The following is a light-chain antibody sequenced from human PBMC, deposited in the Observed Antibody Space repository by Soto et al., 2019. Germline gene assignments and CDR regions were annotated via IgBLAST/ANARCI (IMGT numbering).Light chain of an antibody. Sequence: DIVLTQSPDSLTLALGERATITCKSSQTVLYSSNNKNYLAWYQQKPGQPPKLIIYWASARESGVPDRFSGSGSATDFTLTISSLQSEDVAVYYSQQYYSSPFTFGGGTKVEIK. CDR2: WAS. J-gene: IGKJ4*01. V-gene: IGKV4-1*01. CDR3: QQYYSSPFT. CDR1: QTVLYSSNNKNY.